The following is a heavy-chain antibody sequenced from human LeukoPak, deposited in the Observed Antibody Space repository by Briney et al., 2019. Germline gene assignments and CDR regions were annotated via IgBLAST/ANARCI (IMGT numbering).Heavy chain of an antibody. Sequence: ASVKVSCKASVGTFSSYAISWVRQAPGQGLEWMGGIIPIFGTATYAQKFQGRVSITADTAYMELSSLRSEDTAVYYCAYRDVLAVVPGGDYWGQGTLVTVSS. V-gene: IGHV1-69*13. CDR2: IIPIFGTA. J-gene: IGHJ4*02. D-gene: IGHD2-2*01. CDR3: AYRDVLAVVPGGDY. CDR1: VGTFSSYA.